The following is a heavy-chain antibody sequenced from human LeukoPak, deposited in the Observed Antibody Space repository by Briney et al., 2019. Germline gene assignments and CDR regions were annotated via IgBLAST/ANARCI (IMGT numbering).Heavy chain of an antibody. J-gene: IGHJ4*02. Sequence: PSETLSLTCAVYGGSFSGYYWSWIRQPPGKGLEWIGEINHSGSTNYNPSLKSRVTISVDTSKNQFSPKLSSVTAADTAVYYCARGIAAAGTVFDYWGQGTLVTVSS. CDR1: GGSFSGYY. V-gene: IGHV4-34*01. CDR2: INHSGST. CDR3: ARGIAAAGTVFDY. D-gene: IGHD6-13*01.